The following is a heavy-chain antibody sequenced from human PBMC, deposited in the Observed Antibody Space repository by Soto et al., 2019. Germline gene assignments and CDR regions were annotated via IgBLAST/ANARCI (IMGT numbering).Heavy chain of an antibody. CDR2: SNPNRGAT. V-gene: IGHV1-2*02. CDR1: GYTVTGYF. CDR3: WRGRGTILAPLP. Sequence: ASVKVSGKASGYTVTGYFMHWVRQAPGQGLGWMGWSNPNRGATKYAQKFQGRVTLSRDTSISTAYMELSGLRSDDAAAYYFWRGRGTILAPLPWGQGTLVTVSS. J-gene: IGHJ5*02. D-gene: IGHD3-10*01.